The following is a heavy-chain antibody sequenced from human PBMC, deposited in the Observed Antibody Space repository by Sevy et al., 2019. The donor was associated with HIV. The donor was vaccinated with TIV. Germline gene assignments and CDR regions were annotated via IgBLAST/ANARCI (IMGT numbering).Heavy chain of an antibody. Sequence: GGSLRLSCAASGFTFSSYGMHWVRQAPSKGLEWVALIWYDGSNKYYADSVKGRFTISRDNSKNTLYLQMYSLGAEDTAVYYCVSGAYYYESRTENFDYWGQGTLVTVSS. CDR1: GFTFSSYG. CDR2: IWYDGSNK. CDR3: VSGAYYYESRTENFDY. V-gene: IGHV3-33*01. J-gene: IGHJ4*02. D-gene: IGHD3-22*01.